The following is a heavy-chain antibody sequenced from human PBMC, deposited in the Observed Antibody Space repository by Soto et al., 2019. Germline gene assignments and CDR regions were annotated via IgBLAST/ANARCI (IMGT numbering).Heavy chain of an antibody. D-gene: IGHD3-10*01. CDR3: AHRAYYYGSGSYYTH. CDR1: GFSLSTREVG. Sequence: SGPTLVNPTQTLTLTCAFSGFSLSTREVGVGWIRQPPGKALEWFVLIYWDDDKRYRPSLKSRLTIAKDTSKNLVILIMTNMDPEDTATYYCAHRAYYYGSGSYYTHWGQGTLVTVSS. J-gene: IGHJ4*02. CDR2: IYWDDDK. V-gene: IGHV2-5*02.